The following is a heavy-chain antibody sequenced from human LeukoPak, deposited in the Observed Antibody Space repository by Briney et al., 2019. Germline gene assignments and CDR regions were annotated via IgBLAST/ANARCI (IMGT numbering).Heavy chain of an antibody. CDR3: ARRGYGDYAPFDY. J-gene: IGHJ4*02. CDR2: IYSGGST. V-gene: IGHV3-66*04. CDR1: GFTVSSSY. D-gene: IGHD4-17*01. Sequence: PGGSLRLSCAVSGFTVSSSYMSWVRQAPGKGLEWVSIIYSGGSTYYADSVKGRFTISRDNSKNTLYLQMNSLRAEDTAVYYCARRGYGDYAPFDYWGQGTLVTVSS.